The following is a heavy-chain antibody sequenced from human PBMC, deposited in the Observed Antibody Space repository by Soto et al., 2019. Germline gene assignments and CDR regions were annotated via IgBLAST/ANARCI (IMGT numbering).Heavy chain of an antibody. Sequence: EVQLVESGGGLVQPEGSLRLSCAASGFTFSDHYMDWVRQAPGKGLEWVGRIKNKANSYTTEYAASVKVRFIISRDDSKNSVFLQMNRLKTDDTDVYYCTRVRQGRSRSSDYWGQGILVNVSS. CDR3: TRVRQGRSRSSDY. J-gene: IGHJ4*02. CDR2: IKNKANSYTT. V-gene: IGHV3-72*01. CDR1: GFTFSDHY.